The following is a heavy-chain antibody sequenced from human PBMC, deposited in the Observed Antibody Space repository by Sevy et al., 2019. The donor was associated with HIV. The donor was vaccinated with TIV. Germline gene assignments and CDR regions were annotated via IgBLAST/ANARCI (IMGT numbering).Heavy chain of an antibody. CDR3: AKDASYDSSGYHDY. Sequence: GGSLRLSCAASGFTFSSYGMHWVRQAPGKGLEWVAVISYDGSNKYYADSVKGRFTISRDNPKNTLYLQMNSLRAEDTAVDYCAKDASYDSSGYHDYWGQGTLVTVSS. CDR1: GFTFSSYG. CDR2: ISYDGSNK. D-gene: IGHD3-22*01. V-gene: IGHV3-30*18. J-gene: IGHJ4*02.